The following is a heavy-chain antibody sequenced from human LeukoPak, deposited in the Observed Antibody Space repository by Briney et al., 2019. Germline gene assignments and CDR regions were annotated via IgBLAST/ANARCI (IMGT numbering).Heavy chain of an antibody. V-gene: IGHV4-38-2*02. D-gene: IGHD1-26*01. CDR2: IYHSGST. J-gene: IGHJ4*02. CDR1: GYSISNGYY. CDR3: ARDKTAFSGTFIDY. Sequence: PSETLSLTCTVSGYSISNGYYWGWIRPPPGKGLEWIGSIYHSGSTYYNPSLKSRVTISVDTSKNQFSLKLSSVTAADTALYYCARDKTAFSGTFIDYWGQGTLVTVSS.